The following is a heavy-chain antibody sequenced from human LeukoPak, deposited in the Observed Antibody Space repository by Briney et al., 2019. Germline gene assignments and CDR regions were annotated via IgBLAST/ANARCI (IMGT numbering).Heavy chain of an antibody. CDR1: GFSLSNFP. CDR3: GKGSSARDF. J-gene: IGHJ4*02. V-gene: IGHV3-23*01. D-gene: IGHD6-19*01. CDR2: IGSSGVT. Sequence: GGSLRLSCVASGFSLSNFPMSWVRQAPGKGLEWVSGIGSSGVTYYADSVKGRFTISRDNSENTLYLQMNSLRAEDTALYYCGKGSSARDFWGQGTVVTVS.